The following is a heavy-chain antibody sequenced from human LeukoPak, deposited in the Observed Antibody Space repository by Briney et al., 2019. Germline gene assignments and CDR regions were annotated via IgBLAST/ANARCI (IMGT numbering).Heavy chain of an antibody. J-gene: IGHJ6*02. CDR3: ASSGYDQGIYYAMDV. Sequence: ASVKVSCKASGYTFTDYYIHWVRQAPGQGLEWMGWINSNSGDTNYAQNLQGRVTMTTDTSTSTAYMELRSLRSDDTAVYYCASSGYDQGIYYAMDVWGQGTTVTVSS. V-gene: IGHV1-18*04. D-gene: IGHD5-12*01. CDR1: GYTFTDYY. CDR2: INSNSGDT.